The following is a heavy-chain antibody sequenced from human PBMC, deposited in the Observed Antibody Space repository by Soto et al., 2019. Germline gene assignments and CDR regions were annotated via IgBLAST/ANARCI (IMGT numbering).Heavy chain of an antibody. J-gene: IGHJ4*02. CDR3: AYLDCSGGSCYDRNY. D-gene: IGHD2-15*01. CDR1: GFTFSAHY. Sequence: PGGSLRLSCAASGFTFSAHYMDGVRQAPGKGLEWVGRTRNKANSYTTEYAASVKGRFTISRDDSKNSLYLQMNSLKTEDTAVYYCAYLDCSGGSCYDRNYWGQGTLVTVSS. V-gene: IGHV3-72*01. CDR2: TRNKANSYTT.